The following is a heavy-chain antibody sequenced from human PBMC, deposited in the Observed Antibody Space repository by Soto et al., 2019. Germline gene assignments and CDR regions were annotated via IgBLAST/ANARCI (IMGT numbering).Heavy chain of an antibody. CDR3: AVGATTGDYYGMDV. CDR1: GFTFSSYW. D-gene: IGHD1-26*01. CDR2: INSDGSST. J-gene: IGHJ6*02. V-gene: IGHV3-74*01. Sequence: EVQLVESGGGLVQPGGSLRLSCAASGFTFSSYWMHWVRQAPGKGLVWVSRINSDGSSTSYADSVKGRFTISRDNAKNTLYLQMTRLSAEDTAVYYCAVGATTGDYYGMDVCGQGATVTVSS.